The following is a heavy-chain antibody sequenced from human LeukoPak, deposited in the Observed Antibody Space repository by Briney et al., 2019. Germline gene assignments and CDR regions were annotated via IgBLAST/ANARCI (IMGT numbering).Heavy chain of an antibody. CDR3: ARDEPGGGATTNDY. V-gene: IGHV3-21*05. CDR1: GFTFSNYA. Sequence: GRSLRLSCAASGFTFSNYAINWLRQAPGKGLEGVAYISGTSAYIYYADYVKGRFSIVRDNAKNSVYLQMNSLRAEDTAVYYCARDEPGGGATTNDYWGQGTLVTVSS. D-gene: IGHD1-26*01. CDR2: ISGTSAYI. J-gene: IGHJ4*02.